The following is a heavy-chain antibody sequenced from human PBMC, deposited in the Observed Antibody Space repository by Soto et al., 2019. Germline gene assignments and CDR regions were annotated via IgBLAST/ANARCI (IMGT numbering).Heavy chain of an antibody. D-gene: IGHD3-3*01. Sequence: QVQLVQSGAEVKKPGSSVKVSCKTSGGTFSSYAFCWVRQAPGQGLEWMGGIIPIFGTTNYAQKFQGRVTITADESTSTAYMELSSLRSDDTAVYYCARVLNCDLRYAMDVWGQGTTVTVSS. J-gene: IGHJ6*02. CDR3: ARVLNCDLRYAMDV. CDR2: IIPIFGTT. V-gene: IGHV1-69*12. CDR1: GGTFSSYA.